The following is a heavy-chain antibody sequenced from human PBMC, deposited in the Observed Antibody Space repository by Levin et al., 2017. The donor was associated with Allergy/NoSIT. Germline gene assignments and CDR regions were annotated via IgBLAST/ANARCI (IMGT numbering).Heavy chain of an antibody. J-gene: IGHJ4*02. CDR3: TRLMHDCRSSSDY. CDR2: TSSSNTYI. CDR1: GFTFSSYT. V-gene: IGHV3-21*01. D-gene: IGHD2-15*01. Sequence: GESLKISCAASGFTFSSYTMNWVRQAPGKGLEWVSCTSSSNTYIYYADSVKGRFIISRDNAKNSLYLQMNSLRAEDTAVYYCTRLMHDCRSSSDYWGQGTLVTVSP.